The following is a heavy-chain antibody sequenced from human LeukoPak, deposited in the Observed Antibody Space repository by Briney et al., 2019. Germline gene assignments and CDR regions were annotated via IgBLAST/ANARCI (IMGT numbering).Heavy chain of an antibody. CDR2: IYYSGNT. D-gene: IGHD4-17*01. CDR3: TRDSTKGYGDYPFDY. V-gene: IGHV4-59*01. J-gene: IGHJ4*02. CDR1: GGSIRSYY. Sequence: PSETLSLTCTVSGGSIRSYYWSWIRQPPGKGLEWIGYIYYSGNTNYNPSLNSRVTISVDTSKNQFSLRLSSVTAADTAVYYCTRDSTKGYGDYPFDYWGQGALVTVSS.